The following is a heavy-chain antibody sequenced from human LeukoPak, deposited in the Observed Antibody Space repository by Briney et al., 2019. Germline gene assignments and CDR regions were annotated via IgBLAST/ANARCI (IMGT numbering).Heavy chain of an antibody. CDR1: GYTFTGYY. Sequence: ASVKVSCKASGYTFTGYYMHWVRQAPGQGLEWMGWISAYNGNTNYAQKLQGRVTMTTDTSTSTAYMELRSLRSDDTAVYYCALIPRYGTKSDYWGQGTLVTVSS. J-gene: IGHJ4*02. V-gene: IGHV1-18*04. CDR2: ISAYNGNT. D-gene: IGHD5-18*01. CDR3: ALIPRYGTKSDY.